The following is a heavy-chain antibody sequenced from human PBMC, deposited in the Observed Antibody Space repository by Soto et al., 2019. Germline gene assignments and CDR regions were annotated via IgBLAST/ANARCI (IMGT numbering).Heavy chain of an antibody. CDR3: GRWKRELELRLREAYNWFDP. CDR2: IIPIFGTA. D-gene: IGHD1-7*01. Sequence: QVQLVQSGAEVKKPGSSVKVSCKASGGTFSSYAISWVRQAPGQGLEWMGGIIPIFGTANYAQKFQGRVTNAADKSTSTAYMELSSLRSKDTVVYYCGRWKRELELRLREAYNWFDPWGQGTLVTVSS. V-gene: IGHV1-69*06. J-gene: IGHJ5*02. CDR1: GGTFSSYA.